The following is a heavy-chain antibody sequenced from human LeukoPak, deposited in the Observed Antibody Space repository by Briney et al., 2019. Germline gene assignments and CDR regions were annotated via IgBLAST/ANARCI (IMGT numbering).Heavy chain of an antibody. CDR2: IGTAGDT. V-gene: IGHV3-13*01. J-gene: IGHJ3*02. D-gene: IGHD2-15*01. CDR3: ARGSYCSGGACSPVGAFDI. Sequence: GGSLRLSCAASGFTFSSYDMHWVRQAPGKGLEWVSGIGTAGDTYYPGSVKGRFTFSRENAKNSLFLQMNGLRVGDTAVYYCARGSYCSGGACSPVGAFDIWGQGTVVTVSS. CDR1: GFTFSSYD.